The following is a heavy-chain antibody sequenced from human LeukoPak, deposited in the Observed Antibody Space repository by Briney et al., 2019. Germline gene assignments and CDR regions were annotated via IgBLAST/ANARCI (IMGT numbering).Heavy chain of an antibody. Sequence: GGSLRLSCAASGFTFSSYWMTWVRQAPGKGLEWVANIKQDGSEKYYVDSVKGRFTISRDNSKNTLYLQMNSLRAEDTAVYYCAKEFTVALDYWGQGTLVTVSS. CDR1: GFTFSSYW. J-gene: IGHJ4*02. V-gene: IGHV3-7*01. D-gene: IGHD6-19*01. CDR2: IKQDGSEK. CDR3: AKEFTVALDY.